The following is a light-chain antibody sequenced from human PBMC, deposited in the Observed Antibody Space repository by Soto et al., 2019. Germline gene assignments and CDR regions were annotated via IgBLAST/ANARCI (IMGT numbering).Light chain of an antibody. CDR3: LQHNSYPWT. J-gene: IGKJ1*01. Sequence: IHRTQAPSTLSVSLGDIVTITFRAIRTISIGLAWYQQKPFKSRNLLIYKASTLKSGVPSRFSGSGSGTEFTLPISSLQPDDFATYYCLQHNSYPWTFGHGTTVE. CDR2: KAS. CDR1: RTISIG. V-gene: IGKV1-5*03.